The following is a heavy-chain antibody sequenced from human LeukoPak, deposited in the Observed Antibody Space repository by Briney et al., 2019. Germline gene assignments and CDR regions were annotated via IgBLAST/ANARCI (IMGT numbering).Heavy chain of an antibody. Sequence: PGGSLRLSCAAFGFTFSNSWMSWVRQAPGKGLEWVANMNQDGSSIYYVDSVKGRFTISRDNAKYSLYLHMNSLRAEDTAVYYCTRGGGHLDFWGQGTLVTVSS. CDR2: MNQDGSSI. CDR3: TRGGGHLDF. D-gene: IGHD2-15*01. CDR1: GFTFSNSW. J-gene: IGHJ4*02. V-gene: IGHV3-7*01.